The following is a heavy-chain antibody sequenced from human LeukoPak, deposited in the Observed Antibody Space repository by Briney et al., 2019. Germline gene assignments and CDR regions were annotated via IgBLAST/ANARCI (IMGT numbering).Heavy chain of an antibody. CDR1: GFTFSSYA. J-gene: IGHJ4*02. Sequence: GGSLRLSCAASGFTFSSYAMSWVRQAPGKGLEWVSAISGSGGSTYYADSVKGRFTISRDNSKNTLYLQMNSLRAEDTAVYYCAKDKVYDSSGYYEGDLAYWGQGTLVTVSS. V-gene: IGHV3-23*01. D-gene: IGHD3-22*01. CDR3: AKDKVYDSSGYYEGDLAY. CDR2: ISGSGGST.